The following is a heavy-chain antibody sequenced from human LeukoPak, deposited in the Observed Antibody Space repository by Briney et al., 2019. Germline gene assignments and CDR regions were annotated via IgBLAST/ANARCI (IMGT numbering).Heavy chain of an antibody. CDR1: GFTFSSYS. D-gene: IGHD5-12*01. Sequence: GGSLRLSCAASGFTFSSYSMNWVRQAPGKGLEWVSSISSSSSYIYYADSVKGRFTISRDNAKNSLYLQMNSLRAEDTAVYYCARGDGYAAPNDYWGQGTLVTVSS. CDR2: ISSSSSYI. V-gene: IGHV3-21*01. CDR3: ARGDGYAAPNDY. J-gene: IGHJ4*02.